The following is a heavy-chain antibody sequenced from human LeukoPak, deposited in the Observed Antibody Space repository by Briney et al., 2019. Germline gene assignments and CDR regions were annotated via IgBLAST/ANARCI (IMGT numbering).Heavy chain of an antibody. J-gene: IGHJ5*02. CDR1: GGSISSGGYY. Sequence: SETLSLTCTVSGGSISSGGYYWSWIRQHPGKGLEWIGDIYYSGSTYYNPSLKSRVTISVDTSKNQFSLKLSSVTAADTAVYYCARGSSWIQLWLEGNWFDPWGQGTLVTVSS. CDR3: ARGSSWIQLWLEGNWFDP. V-gene: IGHV4-31*03. CDR2: IYYSGST. D-gene: IGHD5-18*01.